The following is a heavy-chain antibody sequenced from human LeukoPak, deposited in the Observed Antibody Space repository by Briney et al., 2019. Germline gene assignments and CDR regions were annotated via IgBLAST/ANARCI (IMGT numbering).Heavy chain of an antibody. CDR1: GFTFSSYA. V-gene: IGHV3-23*01. Sequence: GGSLRLSCAASGFTFSSYAMSWVRQAPGKGLEWVSAISDSGGSTYYADSVKGRFTISRDNSKNTLYLQMNSLRAKDTAVYYCAKVKVAGNHFDYWGQGTLVTVSS. J-gene: IGHJ4*02. D-gene: IGHD6-19*01. CDR3: AKVKVAGNHFDY. CDR2: ISDSGGST.